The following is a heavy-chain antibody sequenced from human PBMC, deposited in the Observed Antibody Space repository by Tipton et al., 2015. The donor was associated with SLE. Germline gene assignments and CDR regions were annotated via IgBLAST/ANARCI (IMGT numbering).Heavy chain of an antibody. V-gene: IGHV3-7*01. Sequence: SLRLSCAASGFAFSTYWMTWVRQAPGKGLEWVANIKDDGTEKYYLDSVWGRFTFSRDNAKNTLYLQMRSLRVEDTGIYYCARAPTISVAGTTDPFGMDVWGPGTRVTVSS. D-gene: IGHD6-19*01. CDR3: ARAPTISVAGTTDPFGMDV. CDR1: GFAFSTYW. CDR2: IKDDGTEK. J-gene: IGHJ6*02.